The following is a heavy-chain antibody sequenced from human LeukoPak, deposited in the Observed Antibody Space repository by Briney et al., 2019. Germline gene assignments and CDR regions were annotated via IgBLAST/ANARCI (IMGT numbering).Heavy chain of an antibody. D-gene: IGHD6-13*01. CDR2: INSDGSST. CDR1: GFTFGGYW. CDR3: ARGPSLPDSSWYYFDH. Sequence: GGSLRLSCVASGFTFGGYWMHWVRQAPGKGLVWVSRINSDGSSTSNADPVKGRFTISRDNAKNSLYLQMNSLRAEDTAVYYCARGPSLPDSSWYYFDHWGQGTLVTVSS. J-gene: IGHJ4*02. V-gene: IGHV3-74*01.